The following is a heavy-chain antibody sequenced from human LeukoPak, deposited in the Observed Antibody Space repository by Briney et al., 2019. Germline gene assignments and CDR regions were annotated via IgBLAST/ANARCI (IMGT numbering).Heavy chain of an antibody. CDR1: VGSISGYF. CDR3: ARAQYSGSCFDY. J-gene: IGHJ4*03. Sequence: PSETLSLTCTVFVGSISGYFWRWVRQAPGTGLDWIGHIYYSGATNYNPSLRSRVTISVDTSKNQFSLKLRSVTAADTAVYYCARAQYSGSCFDYWGQGTLVTVSS. D-gene: IGHD1-26*01. V-gene: IGHV4-59*13. CDR2: IYYSGAT.